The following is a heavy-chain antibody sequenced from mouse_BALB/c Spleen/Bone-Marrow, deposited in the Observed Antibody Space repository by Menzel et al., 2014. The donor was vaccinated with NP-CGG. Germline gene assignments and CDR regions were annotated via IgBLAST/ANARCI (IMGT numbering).Heavy chain of an antibody. V-gene: IGHV2-9*02. CDR2: IWAGGST. CDR1: GFSLTSYG. CDR3: ARGSYYEGAMDY. D-gene: IGHD1-1*01. Sequence: VKLMESGPGLVAPSQSLSITCTVSGFSLTSYGVHWVRQPPGKVLEWLGVIWAGGSTNYNSALMSRLSISKDNSKSQVFLKMNSLQTDDTAMYYCARGSYYEGAMDYWGQGASVTVS. J-gene: IGHJ4*01.